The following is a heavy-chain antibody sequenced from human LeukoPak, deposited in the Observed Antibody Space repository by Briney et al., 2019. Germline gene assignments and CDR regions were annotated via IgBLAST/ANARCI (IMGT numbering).Heavy chain of an antibody. D-gene: IGHD6-13*01. CDR2: IYYSGST. V-gene: IGHV4-59*08. J-gene: IGHJ4*02. CDR1: GGSISSYY. Sequence: PSETLSLTCTVSGGSISSYYWSRIRQPPGKGLEWIGYIYYSGSTNYNPSLKSRVTISVDTSKNQFTLKLSSVTAADTAVYYCARQEYYSSSWGPFDYWGQGTLVTVSS. CDR3: ARQEYYSSSWGPFDY.